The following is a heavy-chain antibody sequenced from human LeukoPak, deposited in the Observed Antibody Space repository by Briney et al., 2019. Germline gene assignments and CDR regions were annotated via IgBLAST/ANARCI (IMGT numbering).Heavy chain of an antibody. CDR1: GGSISSSSYY. CDR2: IYYSGST. Sequence: SETLSLTCTVSGGSISSSSYYWGWIRQPPGKGLEWIGSIYYSGSTYYNPSLKSRVTISVDTSKNQFSLKLSSVTAADTAVYYCARDSSILTGYYRGGYFDYWGQGTLVTVSS. V-gene: IGHV4-39*07. D-gene: IGHD3-9*01. J-gene: IGHJ4*02. CDR3: ARDSSILTGYYRGGYFDY.